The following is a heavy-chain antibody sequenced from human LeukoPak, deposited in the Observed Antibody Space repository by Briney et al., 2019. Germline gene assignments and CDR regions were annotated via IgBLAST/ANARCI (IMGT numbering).Heavy chain of an antibody. Sequence: PSETLSLTCTVSGGSISSYYWSWIRQPPGKGLEWIGYIHYSGSTNYNPSLKSRVTLSVDTSKNQFSLKLSSVTAADTAVYYCARTTEGYCRGRSCYSYYYYMDVWGKGTTVTVSS. D-gene: IGHD2-15*01. CDR2: IHYSGST. J-gene: IGHJ6*03. CDR1: GGSISSYY. CDR3: ARTTEGYCRGRSCYSYYYYMDV. V-gene: IGHV4-59*01.